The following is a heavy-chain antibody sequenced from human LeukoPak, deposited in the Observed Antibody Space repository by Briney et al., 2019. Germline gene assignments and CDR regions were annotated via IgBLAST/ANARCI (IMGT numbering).Heavy chain of an antibody. V-gene: IGHV4-31*03. D-gene: IGHD3-22*01. CDR3: ARLGMAASYLYDSSGDKFDY. J-gene: IGHJ4*02. CDR1: GGSMSSGGYY. CDR2: IYYSGTV. Sequence: SETLSLTCSVSGGSMSSGGYYWSWIRQHPGKGLGWMGHIYYSGTVYYNPSLRSRVSISVDTSKNQFSLKLSSVSVADTAVYYCARLGMAASYLYDSSGDKFDYWGQGTLVTVSS.